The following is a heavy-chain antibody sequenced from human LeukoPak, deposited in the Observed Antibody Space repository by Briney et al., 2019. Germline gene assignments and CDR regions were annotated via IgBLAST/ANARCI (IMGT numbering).Heavy chain of an antibody. Sequence: PSETMYLTCSVSGGSVSGHYWSWIRQTPERGLEWLGFVFASGSTNYNPFFKSRVTMSADMSRNQFYLGLQSVSAADTGVYFYARHQHYGDYDYFDFWGQGTLVTVSS. J-gene: IGHJ4*02. D-gene: IGHD4-17*01. CDR3: ARHQHYGDYDYFDF. CDR1: GGSVSGHY. CDR2: VFASGST. V-gene: IGHV4-59*08.